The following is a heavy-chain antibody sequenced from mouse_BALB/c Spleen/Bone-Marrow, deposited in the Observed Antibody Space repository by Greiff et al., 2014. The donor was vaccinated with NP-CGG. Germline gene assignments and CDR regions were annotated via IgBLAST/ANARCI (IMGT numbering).Heavy chain of an antibody. V-gene: IGHV14-3*02. Sequence: EVQLQQSGAELVKPGASVKLSCTASGFNIKDTYMHWVRQRPEQGLEWIGRIDPANGNTKYDPKFQGKATITADTSSNTAYLQLSSLTSEDTAVYYCASSAYSWGQGTLVTVSA. CDR2: IDPANGNT. CDR1: GFNIKDTY. CDR3: ASSAYS. D-gene: IGHD2-10*01. J-gene: IGHJ3*01.